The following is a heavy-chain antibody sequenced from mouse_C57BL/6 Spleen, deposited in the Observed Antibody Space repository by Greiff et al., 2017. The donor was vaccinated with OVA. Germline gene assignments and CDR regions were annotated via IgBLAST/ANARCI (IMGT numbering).Heavy chain of an antibody. D-gene: IGHD2-4*01. CDR3: ARPLYDYDEDYAMDY. Sequence: EVHLVESGGGLVKPGGSLKLSCAASGFTFSDYGMHWVRQAPEKGLEWVAYISSGSSTIYYADTVKGRFTISRDNAKNTLFLQMTSLRSEDTAMYYCARPLYDYDEDYAMDYWGKGTSVTVSS. J-gene: IGHJ4*01. CDR1: GFTFSDYG. V-gene: IGHV5-17*01. CDR2: ISSGSSTI.